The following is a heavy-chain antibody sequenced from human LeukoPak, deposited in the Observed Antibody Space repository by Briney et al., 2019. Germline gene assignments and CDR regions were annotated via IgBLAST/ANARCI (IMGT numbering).Heavy chain of an antibody. Sequence: ASVKVSYTASGYTFTGYYIHWVRQAAGQGLEWMGWINPNGGGRNYAQKFQGRITMTRDTSISTAYMEMSRLRSDDTALYYCAGGITGGDYWGQGTLVTVSS. CDR3: AGGITGGDY. CDR2: INPNGGGR. V-gene: IGHV1-2*02. CDR1: GYTFTGYY. D-gene: IGHD1-14*01. J-gene: IGHJ4*02.